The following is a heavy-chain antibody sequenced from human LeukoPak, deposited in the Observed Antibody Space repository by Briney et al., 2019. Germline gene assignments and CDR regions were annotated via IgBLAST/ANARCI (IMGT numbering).Heavy chain of an antibody. CDR2: INHSGST. CDR3: ARGPSSSWYPRFDY. CDR1: GGSFSGYY. J-gene: IGHJ4*02. V-gene: IGHV4-34*01. D-gene: IGHD6-13*01. Sequence: SETLSLTCAFYGGSFSGYYWSWIRQPPGKGLEWIGEINHSGSTNYNPSLKSRVTISVDTSKNQFSLKLSSVTAADTAVYYCARGPSSSWYPRFDYWGQGTLVTVSS.